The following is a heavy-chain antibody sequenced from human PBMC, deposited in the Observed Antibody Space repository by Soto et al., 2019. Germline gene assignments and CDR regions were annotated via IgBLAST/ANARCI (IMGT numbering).Heavy chain of an antibody. CDR3: ARDLDGSGAYYTDF. V-gene: IGHV1-18*01. D-gene: IGHD3-10*01. J-gene: IGHJ4*02. Sequence: ASVKVSCKASGYTFPNYGITWVRQAPGQGLEWMGWISAYKTNIKYAQKFQGRVALTTDTSTSTAYMELRSLRSDDTAIYYCARDLDGSGAYYTDFWGQGTQVTVSS. CDR2: ISAYKTNI. CDR1: GYTFPNYG.